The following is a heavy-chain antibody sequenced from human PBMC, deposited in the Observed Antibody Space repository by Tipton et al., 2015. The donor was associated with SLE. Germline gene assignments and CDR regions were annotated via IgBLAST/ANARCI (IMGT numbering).Heavy chain of an antibody. V-gene: IGHV4-59*11. J-gene: IGHJ3*02. D-gene: IGHD6-13*01. CDR2: IYYSGTT. Sequence: TLSLTCTVAGDSMNSQYWSWLRQTPGKGLEWIGGIYYSGTTNYNPSLKSRVTISVDTSKNQLSLKMTSVPAADTAVYYCASLSSSWAFDIWGQGTMVTVSS. CDR3: ASLSSSWAFDI. CDR1: GDSMNSQY.